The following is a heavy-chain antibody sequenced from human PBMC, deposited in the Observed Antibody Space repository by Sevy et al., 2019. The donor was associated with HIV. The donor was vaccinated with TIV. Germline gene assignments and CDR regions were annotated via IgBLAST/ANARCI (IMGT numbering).Heavy chain of an antibody. CDR3: ARERSCGGDCYYFDK. J-gene: IGHJ4*02. Sequence: GGSLRLSCAASGFTFDDYGMSWVRQAPGKGLEWVSGINWDGSATGYVDSVKGRFIISRDNGRNALYLQMNSLRGDDTAFYYCARERSCGGDCYYFDKWGQGTLVTVSS. V-gene: IGHV3-20*04. CDR1: GFTFDDYG. D-gene: IGHD2-21*02. CDR2: INWDGSAT.